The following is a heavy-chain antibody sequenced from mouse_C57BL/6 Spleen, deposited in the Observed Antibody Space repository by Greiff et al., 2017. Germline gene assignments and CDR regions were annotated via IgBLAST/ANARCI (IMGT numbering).Heavy chain of an antibody. Sequence: QVQLQQSGAELVKPGASVKISCKASGYTFTDYYINWVKPRPGQGLEWIGKIGPGSGSTYYNEKFKGKATLTADKSSSTAYMQLSSLTSEDSAVYFCANYYGSRDYAMDYWGQGTSVTVSS. D-gene: IGHD1-1*01. J-gene: IGHJ4*01. CDR2: IGPGSGST. CDR3: ANYYGSRDYAMDY. V-gene: IGHV1-77*01. CDR1: GYTFTDYY.